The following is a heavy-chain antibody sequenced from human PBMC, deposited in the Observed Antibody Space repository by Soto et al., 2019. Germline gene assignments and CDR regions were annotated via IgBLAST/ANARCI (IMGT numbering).Heavy chain of an antibody. V-gene: IGHV4-61*08. CDR2: IYYSGST. Sequence: SETLSLTCPVSGGSISSGGYYWSWIRQHPGKGLEWIGYIYYSGSTNYNPSLKSRVTISVDTSKNQFSLKLSSVTAADTAVYYCARHRGSSWMFDYWGQGTLVTVSS. J-gene: IGHJ4*02. CDR1: GGSISSGGYY. D-gene: IGHD6-13*01. CDR3: ARHRGSSWMFDY.